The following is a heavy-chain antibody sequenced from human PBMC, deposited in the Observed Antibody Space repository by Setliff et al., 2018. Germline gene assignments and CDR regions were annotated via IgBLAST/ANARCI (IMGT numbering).Heavy chain of an antibody. V-gene: IGHV1-3*01. D-gene: IGHD3-22*01. CDR3: ASRSTNYYDSSGYYDAFDI. J-gene: IGHJ3*02. CDR1: GYTFTSYA. CDR2: INAGNGNT. Sequence: ASVKVSCKASGYTFTSYAMHWVRQAPGQRLEWMGWINAGNGNTKYSQKFQGRVTITGDTSASTVYMELSSLRSEDTAVYYCASRSTNYYDSSGYYDAFDIWGQGTMVTVSS.